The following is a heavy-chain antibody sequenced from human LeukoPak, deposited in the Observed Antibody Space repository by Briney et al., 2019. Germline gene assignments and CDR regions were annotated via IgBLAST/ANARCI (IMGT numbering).Heavy chain of an antibody. J-gene: IGHJ4*02. CDR2: ISSNSSTI. CDR1: GITFSRYS. CDR3: AMVRGVIVDY. V-gene: IGHV3-48*04. D-gene: IGHD3-10*01. Sequence: GGSLRLSCAASGITFSRYSMNWVRQAPGKGLEWVSYISSNSSTIYYADSVKGRFTISRDDAKNSLYLQMNSLRVEDTAVYYCAMVRGVIVDYCGQGTLVTVSS.